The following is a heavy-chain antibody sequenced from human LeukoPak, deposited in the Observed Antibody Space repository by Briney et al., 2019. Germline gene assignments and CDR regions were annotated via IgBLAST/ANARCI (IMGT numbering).Heavy chain of an antibody. V-gene: IGHV1-18*01. CDR2: ISAYNGNT. D-gene: IGHD2-15*01. J-gene: IGHJ4*02. CDR3: ARTYCSGGSCYSDDY. CDR1: GYTFTSYG. Sequence: ASVKVSCKASGYTFTSYGISWVRQAPGQGLEWMGWISAYNGNTNYAQKLQGRVTMTTDTSTSTAYMELRSLRSDDTAVYYCARTYCSGGSCYSDDYWGQGTLVTVSS.